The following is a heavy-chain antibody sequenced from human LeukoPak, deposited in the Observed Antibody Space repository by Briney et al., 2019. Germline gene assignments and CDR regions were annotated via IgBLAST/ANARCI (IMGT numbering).Heavy chain of an antibody. Sequence: SETLSLTCTVSGGSISSYYWGWIRQPPGKGLEWIGHIYYSGSTNYNPSLKSRVTISVDTSKNQFSLKLSSVTAADTAVYYCARLGSGHTGGYFDYWGQGTLVTVSS. CDR3: ARLGSGHTGGYFDY. J-gene: IGHJ4*02. CDR1: GGSISSYY. D-gene: IGHD2-15*01. V-gene: IGHV4-59*08. CDR2: IYYSGST.